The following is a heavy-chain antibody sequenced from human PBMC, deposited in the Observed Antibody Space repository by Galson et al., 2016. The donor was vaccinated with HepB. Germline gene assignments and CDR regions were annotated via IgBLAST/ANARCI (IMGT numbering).Heavy chain of an antibody. V-gene: IGHV4-38-2*01. J-gene: IGHJ4*02. D-gene: IGHD3-22*01. CDR3: ARIAYYDSSGSYYYFDF. CDR2: FFRSGSP. Sequence: SETLSLTCAVSGYSISSGYFWGWIRQPPGKGLEWIGSFFRSGSPYYNPSITSRATISVDTSENQFSLKLYSVTAADTAVYYCARIAYYDSSGSYYYFDFWGQGTLVTVSS. CDR1: GYSISSGYF.